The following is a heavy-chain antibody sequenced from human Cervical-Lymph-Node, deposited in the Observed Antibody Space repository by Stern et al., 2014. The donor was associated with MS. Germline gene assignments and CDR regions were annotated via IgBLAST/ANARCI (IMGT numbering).Heavy chain of an antibody. CDR3: ARKTDTAVGGDY. D-gene: IGHD5-18*01. CDR2: SYSSGGT. Sequence: EVQLVESGGGLIKPGGSLRLSCAASGFSVSTNFMSWVRQAPGQGLEWVSVSYSSGGTNYADSVKGRFTISRDSSKNTLYLQMSDLRAEDTAVYYCARKTDTAVGGDYWGPGTLVTVSS. V-gene: IGHV3-53*01. J-gene: IGHJ4*02. CDR1: GFSVSTNF.